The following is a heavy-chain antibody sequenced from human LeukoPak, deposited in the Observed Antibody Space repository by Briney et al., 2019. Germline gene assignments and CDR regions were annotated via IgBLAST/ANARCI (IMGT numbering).Heavy chain of an antibody. Sequence: SETLSLNCTVSGDSISSYYWSWIRQPPGKGLEWIGYIDYSGSTNYNPSLKSRVTISVDTSKNQFSLKLSSVTAADTAVYYCARAQDSSGWYSFWFDPWGQGTLVTVSS. CDR3: ARAQDSSGWYSFWFDP. CDR1: GDSISSYY. J-gene: IGHJ5*02. V-gene: IGHV4-59*01. CDR2: IDYSGST. D-gene: IGHD6-19*01.